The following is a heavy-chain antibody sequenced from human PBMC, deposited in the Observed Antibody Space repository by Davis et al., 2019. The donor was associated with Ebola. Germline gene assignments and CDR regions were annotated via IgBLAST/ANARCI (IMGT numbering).Heavy chain of an antibody. CDR2: IYSGGST. V-gene: IGHV3-53*01. J-gene: IGHJ4*02. D-gene: IGHD2-15*01. Sequence: GESLKISCAASGFTVSSNYMSWVRQAPGKGLEWVSVIYSGGSTYYGDSVKGRFTISRDNSNNLLYLQMSSLRAEDTAVYYCAIPDCSGANCYSVYIKNWGQGTLVTVSS. CDR3: AIPDCSGANCYSVYIKN. CDR1: GFTVSSNY.